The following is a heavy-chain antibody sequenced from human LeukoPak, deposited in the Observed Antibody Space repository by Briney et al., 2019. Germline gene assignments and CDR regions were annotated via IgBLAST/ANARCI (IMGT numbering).Heavy chain of an antibody. CDR2: VDHTGST. V-gene: IGHV4-59*12. Sequence: PSETLSLTCTVSDDSITMYYWTWIRQPPGKGLEWIGYVDHTGSTKFNPSLNGRVSISRDTSNNFFSLRLRSVTAADTAVYYCARDPDFWSGYYYFDYWGQGTLVTVSS. J-gene: IGHJ4*02. CDR3: ARDPDFWSGYYYFDY. D-gene: IGHD3-3*01. CDR1: DDSITMYY.